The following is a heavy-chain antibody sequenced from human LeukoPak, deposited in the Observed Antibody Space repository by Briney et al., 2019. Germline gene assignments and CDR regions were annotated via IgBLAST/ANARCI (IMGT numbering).Heavy chain of an antibody. CDR3: AIYFVDGGGRGT. V-gene: IGHV4-31*11. Sequence: NPSETLSLTCAVSGASISSGGYHCSWIRQHPGKGLEWIGNDGSTSYNPSLKSRLTISVDTSKNQFSLKLSSVTAADTAIYYCAIYFVDGGGRGTWGQGTLVTVSS. J-gene: IGHJ4*02. CDR2: DGST. D-gene: IGHD2/OR15-2a*01. CDR1: GASISSGGYH.